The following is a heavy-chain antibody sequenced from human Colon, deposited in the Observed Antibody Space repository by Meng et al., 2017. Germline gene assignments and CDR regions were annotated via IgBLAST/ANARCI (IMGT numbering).Heavy chain of an antibody. V-gene: IGHV3-23*01. CDR3: AKQLRDFGLVTSFDY. CDR1: GITLMNYG. J-gene: IGHJ4*02. D-gene: IGHD3/OR15-3a*01. Sequence: GESLKISCAASGITLMNYGMHWVRQAPGKGLEWVSGISDSGSITYYADSLRGRFTISRDNSKNTLYLQMRSLRAEDTAVYYCAKQLRDFGLVTSFDYWGQGALVTVSS. CDR2: ISDSGSIT.